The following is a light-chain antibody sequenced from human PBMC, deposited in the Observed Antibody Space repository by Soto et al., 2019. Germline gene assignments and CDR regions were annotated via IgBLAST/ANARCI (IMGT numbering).Light chain of an antibody. Sequence: IQLTLSPAFLSTSVGDRVTITCRASQGISSYLAWYQQKPGKAPKLLIYAASTLQSGVPSRFSGSGSGTEFTLTISSLQPEDFATYYCQQLNSYPLTFGGGTKVDI. CDR1: QGISSY. CDR2: AAS. V-gene: IGKV1-9*01. J-gene: IGKJ4*01. CDR3: QQLNSYPLT.